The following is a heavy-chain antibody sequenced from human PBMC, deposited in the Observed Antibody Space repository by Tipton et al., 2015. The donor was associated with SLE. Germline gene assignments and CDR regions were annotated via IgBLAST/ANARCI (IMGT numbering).Heavy chain of an antibody. CDR3: ARAPPHRYSNRSWFDP. Sequence: GLVKPSETLSLTCAVYGGSFSGYYWSWIRQPPGKGLEWIGEINHSGSTNYNPSLKSRVTISVDTSKNQFSLKLSSVTAADTTVYYCARAPPHRYSNRSWFDPWGQGTPVTVSS. D-gene: IGHD4-11*01. CDR1: GGSFSGYY. V-gene: IGHV4-34*01. CDR2: INHSGST. J-gene: IGHJ5*02.